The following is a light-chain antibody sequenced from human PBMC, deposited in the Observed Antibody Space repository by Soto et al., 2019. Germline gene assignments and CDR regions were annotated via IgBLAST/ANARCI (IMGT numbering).Light chain of an antibody. CDR3: SSYTTNTTLV. CDR1: TSDVGNYNY. V-gene: IGLV2-14*01. J-gene: IGLJ1*01. CDR2: EVT. Sequence: QSALTQPASVSGSPGQSITISCPGTTSDVGNYNYVSWFQQHPGKPPKLMIYEVTNRPSGVSNRFSGSKAGITASLTISGLQAEDEADYYCSSYTTNTTLVFGTGTKLTVL.